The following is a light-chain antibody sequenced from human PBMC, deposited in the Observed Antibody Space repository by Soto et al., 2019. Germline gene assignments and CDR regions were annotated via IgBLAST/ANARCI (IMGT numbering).Light chain of an antibody. Sequence: QSALTQPASVSGSPAQSITISCTGTSSDVGSYNLVSWYQQHPGKAPKLMIYEGSKRPSGVSNRFSGSKSGNTASLTISGLQAEDEADYYCCSYAGSSTGVFGGGTKLTVL. V-gene: IGLV2-23*01. CDR3: CSYAGSSTGV. J-gene: IGLJ2*01. CDR2: EGS. CDR1: SSDVGSYNL.